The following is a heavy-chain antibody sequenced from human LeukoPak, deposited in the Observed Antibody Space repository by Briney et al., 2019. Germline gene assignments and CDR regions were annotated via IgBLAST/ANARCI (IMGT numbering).Heavy chain of an antibody. V-gene: IGHV1-18*01. D-gene: IGHD3-3*01. Sequence: ASVKVSCKASGYTFTSYGISWVRQAPGQGLEWMGWISAYNGNTNYAQKLQGRVTMTTDTSTSTAYMELRSLRSDDTAVYYCARVGSPYYDFSSGSPAFDYWGQGTLVTVSS. CDR3: ARVGSPYYDFSSGSPAFDY. CDR1: GYTFTSYG. J-gene: IGHJ4*02. CDR2: ISAYNGNT.